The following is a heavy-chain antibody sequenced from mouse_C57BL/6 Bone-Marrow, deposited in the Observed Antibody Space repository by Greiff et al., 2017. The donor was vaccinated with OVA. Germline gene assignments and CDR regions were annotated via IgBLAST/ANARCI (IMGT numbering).Heavy chain of an antibody. V-gene: IGHV1-80*01. J-gene: IGHJ4*01. CDR3: ARSGGYDGYAMDY. CDR1: GYAFSSYW. D-gene: IGHD2-2*01. CDR2: IYPGDGDT. Sequence: VQLQESGAELVKPGASVKISCKASGYAFSSYWMNWVKQRPGKGLEWIGQIYPGDGDTNYNGKFKGKATLTADKSSSTAYMQLSSLTSEDSAVYFCARSGGYDGYAMDYWGQGTSVTVSS.